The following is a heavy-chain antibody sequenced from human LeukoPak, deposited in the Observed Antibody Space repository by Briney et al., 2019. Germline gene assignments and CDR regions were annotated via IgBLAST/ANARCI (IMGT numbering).Heavy chain of an antibody. D-gene: IGHD5-18*01. CDR3: ARVYSYGSNWFDP. Sequence: GGSLRLSCAASGFTFDDYGMSWVRQAPGKGLEWVSGITWNGGSTGYADSVKGRFTISRDNAKNSLYLQMNSLRAEDTALYHCARVYSYGSNWFDPWGQGTLVTVSS. CDR2: ITWNGGST. V-gene: IGHV3-20*01. CDR1: GFTFDDYG. J-gene: IGHJ5*02.